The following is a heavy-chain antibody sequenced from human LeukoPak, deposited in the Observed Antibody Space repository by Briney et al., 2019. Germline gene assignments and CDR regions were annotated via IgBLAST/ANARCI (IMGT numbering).Heavy chain of an antibody. CDR3: ARDRTPYSYGYYPDY. V-gene: IGHV3-30-3*01. CDR1: GGSISSSS. CDR2: ISYDGSNK. Sequence: LSLTCTVSGGSISSSSYYWGWIRQPPGKGLEWVAHISYDGSNKDYADSVKGRFTISRDNSKNTLYMQMNSLRAEDTAVYYCARDRTPYSYGYYPDYWGQGTLVTVSS. J-gene: IGHJ4*02. D-gene: IGHD5-18*01.